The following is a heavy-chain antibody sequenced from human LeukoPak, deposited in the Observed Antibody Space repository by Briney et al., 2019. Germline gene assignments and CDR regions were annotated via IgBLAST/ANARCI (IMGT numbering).Heavy chain of an antibody. J-gene: IGHJ4*02. CDR3: ARERANCYGDCYDC. CDR1: GLTHRDHD. Sequence: GGALRLSGAASGLTHRDHDMNGVREAPGKGVEGGSYIFCSRRSPFYADSVKGRFTLSRDNAKNSLYLQMNSLRAEDTALYYCARERANCYGDCYDCWRQGTLDSVS. CDR2: IFCSRRSP. D-gene: IGHD2-21*02. V-gene: IGHV3-48*03.